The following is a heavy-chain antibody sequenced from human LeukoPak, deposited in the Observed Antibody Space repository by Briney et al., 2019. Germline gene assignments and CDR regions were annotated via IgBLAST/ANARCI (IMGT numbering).Heavy chain of an antibody. D-gene: IGHD2-15*01. Sequence: PSETLSLTCTVSGGSISSYYWSWIRQPPGKGLEWIGYIYYSGSTNYNPSLKSRVTISVDTSKNQFSLKLSSVTAADTAVYYCARVPGAYCSGGSCYGNWFDPWGQGTLVTVSS. CDR1: GGSISSYY. CDR3: ARVPGAYCSGGSCYGNWFDP. CDR2: IYYSGST. V-gene: IGHV4-59*01. J-gene: IGHJ5*02.